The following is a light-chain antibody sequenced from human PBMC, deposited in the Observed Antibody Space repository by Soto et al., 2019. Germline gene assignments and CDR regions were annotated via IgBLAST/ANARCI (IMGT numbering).Light chain of an antibody. J-gene: IGKJ1*01. Sequence: MPQSPVPPPVSPGKRVTLSCGASQSVYTNLAWYQQKPGQAPRLLIYGASKRAIGLPARFSGSGSGTEFTLTICSLQAEDFARYYCQQSNDWSQSIGHGTKVDIK. CDR3: QQSNDWSQS. CDR2: GAS. CDR1: QSVYTN. V-gene: IGKV3-15*01.